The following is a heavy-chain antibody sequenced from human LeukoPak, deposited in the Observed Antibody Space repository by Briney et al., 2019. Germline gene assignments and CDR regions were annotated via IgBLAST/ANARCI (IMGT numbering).Heavy chain of an antibody. V-gene: IGHV3-21*01. J-gene: IGHJ3*02. CDR2: ITPSGSYI. D-gene: IGHD6-25*01. CDR1: GFTFSTYS. Sequence: GGSLRLSCTASGFTFSTYSMNWVRQAPGKGLEWVSSITPSGSYIYYATSVKGRFTISRDNAKNSLYLQMNSLRAEDTAVYYCARDFSPGSIWGQGTMVTVSS. CDR3: ARDFSPGSI.